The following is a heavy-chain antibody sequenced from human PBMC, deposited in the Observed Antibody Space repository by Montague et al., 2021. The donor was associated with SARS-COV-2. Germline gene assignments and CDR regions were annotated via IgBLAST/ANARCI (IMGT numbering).Heavy chain of an antibody. J-gene: IGHJ4*02. Sequence: SKTRSLTCLVSGGTISTDNLYWYWAWIRQPPGKGLEWIGSIFHNGDSYYNPSLNTRVTISIDTSRNHFSLSLTSVTAPDTAVYYCARHVSNLRAAVDYFVKWGQGPPVTVSS. CDR3: ARHVSNLRAAVDYFVK. CDR1: GGTISTDNLYWY. D-gene: IGHD5/OR15-5a*01. V-gene: IGHV4-39*01. CDR2: IFHNGDS.